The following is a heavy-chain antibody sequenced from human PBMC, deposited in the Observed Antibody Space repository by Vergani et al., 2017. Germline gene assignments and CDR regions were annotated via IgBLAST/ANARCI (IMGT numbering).Heavy chain of an antibody. Sequence: EVQLVESGGGLVKPGGSLRLSCEASGFTFSTYDMHWVRQATGKGLEWVSAIGTAGDTYYPGSVKGRFTISRENAKNSLYLQMNGLRAGDTAVYYCARRDSSSPALDYWGQGTLVTVSS. D-gene: IGHD6-6*01. J-gene: IGHJ4*02. CDR2: IGTAGDT. V-gene: IGHV3-13*01. CDR3: ARRDSSSPALDY. CDR1: GFTFSTYD.